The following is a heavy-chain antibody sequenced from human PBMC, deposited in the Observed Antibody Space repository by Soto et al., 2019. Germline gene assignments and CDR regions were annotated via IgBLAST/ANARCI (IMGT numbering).Heavy chain of an antibody. CDR3: ARYYDIFYWFDP. D-gene: IGHD3-9*01. CDR2: IYYSGST. J-gene: IGHJ5*02. Sequence: SETLSLTCTVSGGSISSYYWSWIRQPPGKGLEWIGYIYYSGSTNYNPSLKSRVTISVDTSKNQFSLKLSSVTAADTAVYYCARYYDIFYWFDPWGQGTLVTVSS. V-gene: IGHV4-59*12. CDR1: GGSISSYY.